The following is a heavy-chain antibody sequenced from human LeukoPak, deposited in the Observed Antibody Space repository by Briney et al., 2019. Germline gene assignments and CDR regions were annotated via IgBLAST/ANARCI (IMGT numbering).Heavy chain of an antibody. D-gene: IGHD5-12*01. CDR2: ISYDGSNK. CDR1: GFTFSSYG. CDR3: ANGRDIVATILDY. Sequence: GVSLRLSCAASGFTFSSYGMHWVRQAPGKGLEWVAVISYDGSNKYYADSAKGRFTISRDNSKNTLYLQMNSLRAEDTAVYYCANGRDIVATILDYWGQGTLVTVSS. J-gene: IGHJ4*02. V-gene: IGHV3-30*18.